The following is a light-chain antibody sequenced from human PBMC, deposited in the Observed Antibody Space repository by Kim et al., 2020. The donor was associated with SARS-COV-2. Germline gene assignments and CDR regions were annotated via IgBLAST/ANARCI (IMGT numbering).Light chain of an antibody. CDR2: AAS. Sequence: ASVGDIVTITCRASQGISSYLACYQKKPEKAPKLLIYAASTLQSGVPSRFSGSGSVTDFTLTISSLQPEDFATYYCQQLNSYPLTFGGGTKVDIK. CDR3: QQLNSYPLT. CDR1: QGISSY. J-gene: IGKJ4*01. V-gene: IGKV1-9*01.